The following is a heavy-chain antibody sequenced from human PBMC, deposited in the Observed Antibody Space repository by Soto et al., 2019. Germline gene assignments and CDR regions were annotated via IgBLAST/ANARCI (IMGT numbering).Heavy chain of an antibody. CDR2: IYHSGGT. Sequence: QLQLQESGSGLVKPSQTLSLTCAVSGDSISSGGYSWNWIRQPPGKGLEWIGYIYHSGGTDYNPSLNSRVTITVDSSNNQFSLKLSSVTAADTAVYYCARDSRSGYYLDYWGQGTLVTVSS. V-gene: IGHV4-30-2*01. CDR3: ARDSRSGYYLDY. CDR1: GDSISSGGYS. J-gene: IGHJ4*02. D-gene: IGHD3-22*01.